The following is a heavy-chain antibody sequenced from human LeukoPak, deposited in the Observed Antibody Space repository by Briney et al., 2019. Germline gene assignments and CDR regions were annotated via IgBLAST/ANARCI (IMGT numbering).Heavy chain of an antibody. CDR1: GYTFTSYG. V-gene: IGHV1-18*01. CDR3: ARDVWVIDILTGGDY. Sequence: ASVKLSCKASGYTFTSYGISWVRQAPGQGLEWMGCISAYNGNTNYAQKLQGRVTMTTVTSTSTAYMELRSLGSDDTAVYYCARDVWVIDILTGGDYWGQGTLVTVSS. D-gene: IGHD3-9*01. CDR2: ISAYNGNT. J-gene: IGHJ4*02.